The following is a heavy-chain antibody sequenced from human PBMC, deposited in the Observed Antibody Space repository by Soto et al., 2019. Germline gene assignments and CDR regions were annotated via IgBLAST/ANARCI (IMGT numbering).Heavy chain of an antibody. CDR1: GGSFSGYY. CDR2: INHSGST. V-gene: IGHV4-34*01. CDR3: ARGRWTSRVSYGLTCFDP. J-gene: IGHJ5*02. D-gene: IGHD5-18*01. Sequence: PSATLSLTCAVYGGSFSGYYWSWIRQPPGKGLEWIGEINHSGSTNYNPSLKSRVTISVDTSKNQFSLKLSSVTAADTAVYYCARGRWTSRVSYGLTCFDPSGKGKLVSVS.